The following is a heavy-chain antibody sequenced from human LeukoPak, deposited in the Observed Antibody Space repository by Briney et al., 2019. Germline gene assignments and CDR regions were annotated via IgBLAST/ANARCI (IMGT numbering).Heavy chain of an antibody. V-gene: IGHV3-48*03. D-gene: IGHD1-26*01. CDR3: ARRDRGSYGY. Sequence: GGSLRLSCAASGFTFSSYEMNWVRRAPGKGLEWVSYISSSGSTIYYADSVKGRFSISRDNAKNSLYLQMNSLRAEDTAVYYCARRDRGSYGYWGQGTLVTVSS. CDR2: ISSSGSTI. CDR1: GFTFSSYE. J-gene: IGHJ4*02.